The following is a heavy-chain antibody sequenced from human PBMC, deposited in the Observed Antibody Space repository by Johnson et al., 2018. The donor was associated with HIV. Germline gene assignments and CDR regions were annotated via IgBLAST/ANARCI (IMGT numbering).Heavy chain of an antibody. CDR2: INWNGGST. CDR3: ARGRDSCGWYRNGFDI. Sequence: EVQLVESGGGVIRPGGSLRLSCATSGFTFDDYGMSWVRQAPGKGLEWVSGINWNGGSTGYADSVKGRFTISRDNALNSLYLQMNSLRVEDTALYYCARGRDSCGWYRNGFDIRGQGTMVPVSS. CDR1: GFTFDDYG. J-gene: IGHJ3*02. D-gene: IGHD6-19*01. V-gene: IGHV3-20*04.